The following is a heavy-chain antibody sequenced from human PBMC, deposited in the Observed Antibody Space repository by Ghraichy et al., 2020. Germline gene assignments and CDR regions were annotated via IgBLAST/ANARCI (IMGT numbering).Heavy chain of an antibody. Sequence: GGSLRLSCAASGFTVSSNYMSWVRQAPGKGLEWVSVIYSGGSTYYADSVKGRFTISRDNSKNTLYLQMNSLRAEDTAVYYCARVVYDFWSGHDAFDIWGQGTMVTVSS. V-gene: IGHV3-53*01. D-gene: IGHD3-3*01. CDR3: ARVVYDFWSGHDAFDI. J-gene: IGHJ3*02. CDR2: IYSGGST. CDR1: GFTVSSNY.